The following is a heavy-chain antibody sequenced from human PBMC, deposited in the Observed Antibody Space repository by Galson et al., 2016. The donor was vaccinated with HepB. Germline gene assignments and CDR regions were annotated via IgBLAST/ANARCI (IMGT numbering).Heavy chain of an antibody. V-gene: IGHV3-20*04. CDR2: INWNGGST. D-gene: IGHD3-9*01. Sequence: SLRLSCAASGFKFDDYGMSWVRQAPGKGLEWVAGINWNGGSTGYEDSVKGRFTISRDNAKNSLYLQMHRLRAEDTALYYCAGATHYYDRLTGCYHYYFDYWGQGTLVTVSS. J-gene: IGHJ4*02. CDR3: AGATHYYDRLTGCYHYYFDY. CDR1: GFKFDDYG.